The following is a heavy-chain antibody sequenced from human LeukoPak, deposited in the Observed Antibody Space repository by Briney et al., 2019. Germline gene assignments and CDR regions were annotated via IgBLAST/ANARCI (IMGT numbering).Heavy chain of an antibody. V-gene: IGHV3-21*01. Sequence: GGSLRLSCAASGFTFSSYSMNWVRQAPGKGLEWVSSISSSSSYIYYADSVKGRFTISRDNAKNSLYLQMNSLRAEDTAVYYCARQPGGGYYYMDVWGKGTTVTVSS. J-gene: IGHJ6*03. D-gene: IGHD1-1*01. CDR2: ISSSSSYI. CDR3: ARQPGGGYYYMDV. CDR1: GFTFSSYS.